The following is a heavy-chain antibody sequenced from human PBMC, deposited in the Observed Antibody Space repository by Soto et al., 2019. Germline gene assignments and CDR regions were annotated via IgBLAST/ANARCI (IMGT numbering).Heavy chain of an antibody. V-gene: IGHV3-33*07. CDR2: SWYDGTNK. CDR1: GFTLNTYG. J-gene: IGHJ6*03. D-gene: IGHD4-17*01. CDR3: ARGYPLRSPYFYYYMDV. Sequence: GGSLRLSCGASGFTLNTYGMYWVRQAPGKGLEWVAVSWYDGTNKDYADSVKGRFTISRDNSRNTLYLQMNSLRAEDTAVYYCARGYPLRSPYFYYYMDVWGPGTKVTVYS.